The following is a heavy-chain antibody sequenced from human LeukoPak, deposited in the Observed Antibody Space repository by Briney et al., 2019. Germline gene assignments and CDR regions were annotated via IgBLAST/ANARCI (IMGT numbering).Heavy chain of an antibody. V-gene: IGHV3-7*01. J-gene: IGHJ4*02. D-gene: IGHD1-1*01. Sequence: GGSLRLSCAASGFTFSSYGMHWVRQAPGKGLEWVAIIDKDGNEIKYVDSVKGRFTLSRDNAKNSVYLQMNSLRTEDTALYYCVTDGDKWNDFEYWGQGTLVTVSS. CDR3: VTDGDKWNDFEY. CDR1: GFTFSSYG. CDR2: IDKDGNEI.